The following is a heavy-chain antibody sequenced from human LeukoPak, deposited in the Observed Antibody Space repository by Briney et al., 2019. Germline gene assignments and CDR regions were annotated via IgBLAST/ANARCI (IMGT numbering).Heavy chain of an antibody. CDR3: AKAQIAAAAKGDAFDI. D-gene: IGHD6-13*01. CDR1: GFTFSSYT. V-gene: IGHV3-23*01. Sequence: PGGSLRLSCAASGFTFSSYTMNWVRQAPGKGLEWVSAISGSGGSTYYADSVKGRFTISRDNSKNTLYLQMNSLRAEDTAVYYCAKAQIAAAAKGDAFDIWGQGTMVTVSS. CDR2: ISGSGGST. J-gene: IGHJ3*02.